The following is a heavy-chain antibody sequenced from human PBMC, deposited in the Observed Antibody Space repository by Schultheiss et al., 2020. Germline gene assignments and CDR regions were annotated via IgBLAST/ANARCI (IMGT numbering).Heavy chain of an antibody. Sequence: GGSLRLSCASSGFTFSSYATNWVRQAPGKGLEWVSAITGSGGSTYYADSVKGRFTISRDKSKNTLYQQRNSLRAEDAAVYYCAKYRDTVMGTYYGLDVWGQGTTVTVSS. D-gene: IGHD5-18*01. J-gene: IGHJ6*02. CDR3: AKYRDTVMGTYYGLDV. CDR1: GFTFSSYA. V-gene: IGHV3-23*01. CDR2: ITGSGGST.